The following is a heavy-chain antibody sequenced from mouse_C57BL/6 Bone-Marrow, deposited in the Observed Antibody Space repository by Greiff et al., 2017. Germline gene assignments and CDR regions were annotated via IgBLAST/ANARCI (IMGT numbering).Heavy chain of an antibody. CDR1: GYTFTSYW. D-gene: IGHD2-5*01. Sequence: QVQLQQPGAELVKPGASVKMSCKASGYTFTSYWITWVKQRPGQGLEWIGDIYPGSGSTNYNEKIKSKATLTVDTSSSTAYMQLSSLTSADSAVYYCARPYYSNYWYFDVWGTGTTVTVSS. CDR2: IYPGSGST. V-gene: IGHV1-55*01. CDR3: ARPYYSNYWYFDV. J-gene: IGHJ1*03.